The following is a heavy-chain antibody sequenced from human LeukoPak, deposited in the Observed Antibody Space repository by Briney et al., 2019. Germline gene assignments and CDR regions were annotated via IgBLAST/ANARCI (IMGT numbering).Heavy chain of an antibody. D-gene: IGHD3-22*01. CDR1: GGTFSSYA. CDR3: ARALSDSSGYLGY. CDR2: IIPIFGTA. Sequence: SVKVSCKASGGTFSSYAISWVRQAPGQGLEWMGRIIPIFGTANYAQKFQGRVTITTDESTSTAYMELSSLRPEDTAVYYCARALSDSSGYLGYWGQGTLVTVSS. V-gene: IGHV1-69*05. J-gene: IGHJ4*02.